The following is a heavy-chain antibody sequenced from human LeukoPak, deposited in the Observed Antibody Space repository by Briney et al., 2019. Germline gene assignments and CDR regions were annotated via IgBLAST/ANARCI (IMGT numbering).Heavy chain of an antibody. CDR2: INHSGST. CDR1: GGSFSGYY. V-gene: IGHV4-34*01. J-gene: IGHJ4*02. D-gene: IGHD6-13*01. Sequence: PSETLSLTCAVYGGSFSGYYWGWIRQPPGKGLEWIGEINHSGSTNYNPSLKSRVTMSVDTSKNQFSLNLNSVTAADTAVYYCTREQQPARPFDYWGQGTLVTVSS. CDR3: TREQQPARPFDY.